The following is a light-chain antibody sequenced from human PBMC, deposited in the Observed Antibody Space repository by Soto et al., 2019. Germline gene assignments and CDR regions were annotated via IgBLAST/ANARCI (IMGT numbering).Light chain of an antibody. CDR3: CSYVRSSTYV. J-gene: IGLJ1*01. Sequence: QSALTQPASVSGSPGQSITISCTGTSSDVGSYNLVSWYQQHPGKAPKLMIYEVSKRPSGVSNRFSGSKSGNTASLTISGLQAEDEADYYCCSYVRSSTYVFGTGTKVTVL. CDR2: EVS. CDR1: SSDVGSYNL. V-gene: IGLV2-23*02.